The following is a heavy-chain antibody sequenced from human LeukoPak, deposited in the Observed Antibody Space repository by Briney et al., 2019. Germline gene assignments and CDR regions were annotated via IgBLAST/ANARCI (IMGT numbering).Heavy chain of an antibody. J-gene: IGHJ4*02. CDR2: IYGSGVST. CDR3: ARNKKGDRYTYGHDY. Sequence: GGSLRLSCAASGFTFSSYAMSWVRQAPGKGLEWVSAIYGSGVSTYYADSVKGRFTISRDNAKNSLYLQMNSLRAEDTAVYYCARNKKGDRYTYGHDYWGQGTLVTVSS. CDR1: GFTFSSYA. D-gene: IGHD5-18*01. V-gene: IGHV3-23*01.